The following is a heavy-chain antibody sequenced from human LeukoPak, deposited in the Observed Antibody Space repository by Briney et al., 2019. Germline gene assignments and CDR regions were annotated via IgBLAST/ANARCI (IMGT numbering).Heavy chain of an antibody. J-gene: IGHJ6*02. CDR2: IYSGGST. Sequence: GGSLRLSCVASGFXVSSYYITWVRQAPGKGLEWVSVIYSGGSTYYADSVKGRVAISRDNSKNAVFLQMSSVRAEDTAVYYCARSYSNHLFGMDVWGQGTTVTVTS. CDR3: ARSYSNHLFGMDV. V-gene: IGHV3-66*01. D-gene: IGHD4-11*01. CDR1: GFXVSSYY.